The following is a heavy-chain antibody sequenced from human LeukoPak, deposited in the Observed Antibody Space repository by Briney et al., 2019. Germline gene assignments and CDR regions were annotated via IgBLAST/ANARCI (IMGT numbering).Heavy chain of an antibody. CDR1: GFTFNSYW. J-gene: IGHJ4*02. CDR2: INLDGSEK. CDR3: ASSKGFDY. Sequence: QTGGSLRLSCAASGFTFNSYWMNWVRQAPGKGLEWVANINLDGSEKYYVDSVKGRFTISRDNAKNSLYLQMNGLRAEDTAVYYCASSKGFDYWGQGTLVTVSS. V-gene: IGHV3-7*01.